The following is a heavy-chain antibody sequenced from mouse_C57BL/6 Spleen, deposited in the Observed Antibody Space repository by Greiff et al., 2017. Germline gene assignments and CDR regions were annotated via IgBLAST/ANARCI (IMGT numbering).Heavy chain of an antibody. CDR2: ISYDGSN. J-gene: IGHJ2*01. D-gene: IGHD3-3*01. CDR3: ATAGTRGYYFDY. V-gene: IGHV3-6*01. CDR1: GYSITSGYY. Sequence: VQLQESGPGLVKPSQSLSLTCSVTGYSITSGYYWNWIRQFPGNKLEWMGYISYDGSNNYNPSLKNRISITRDTSKNQFFLKLNSVTTEDTATYYCATAGTRGYYFDYWGQGTTLTVSS.